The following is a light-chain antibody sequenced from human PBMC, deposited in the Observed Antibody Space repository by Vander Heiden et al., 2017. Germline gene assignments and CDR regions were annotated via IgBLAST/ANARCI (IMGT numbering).Light chain of an antibody. Sequence: EIVLTQSPATLPLSPGESATLSCRASQSISADLAWYQQKPGQAPRLLIYDASNRATGIPARFSGSGSGTDFTLTISNLEPEDFAVYYCQQRNSWPRTFGQGTKVEI. CDR3: QQRNSWPRT. CDR1: QSISAD. CDR2: DAS. V-gene: IGKV3-11*01. J-gene: IGKJ2*01.